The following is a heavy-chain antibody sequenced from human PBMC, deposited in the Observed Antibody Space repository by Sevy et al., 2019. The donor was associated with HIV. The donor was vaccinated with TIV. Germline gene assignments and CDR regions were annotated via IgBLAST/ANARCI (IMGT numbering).Heavy chain of an antibody. CDR3: AREWFAAAWFNPNPSYYYGMDV. CDR2: IYYSGST. V-gene: IGHV4-31*03. CDR1: GGSISSGGYY. Sequence: SETLSLTCTVSGGSISSGGYYWSWIRQHPGKGLEWIGYIYYSGSTYYNPSLKSRVTISVDTSKNQFSLKRSSVTAPDTAVYYCAREWFAAAWFNPNPSYYYGMDVWGQGTTVNVSS. J-gene: IGHJ6*02. D-gene: IGHD6-13*01.